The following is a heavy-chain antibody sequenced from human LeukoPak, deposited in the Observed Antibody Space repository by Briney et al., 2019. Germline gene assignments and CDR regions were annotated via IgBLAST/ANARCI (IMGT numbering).Heavy chain of an antibody. CDR3: AREEWIGELSKFDY. D-gene: IGHD3-10*01. J-gene: IGHJ4*02. Sequence: PGGSLRLSCAASGFSFCSHWMTWVRQAPGKGLEGVANIKLDGSEKYYADSVKGRFTISRDNAKNSLSLQMNSLRVEDTAQYYCAREEWIGELSKFDYWGQGTLVTVSS. CDR1: GFSFCSHW. CDR2: IKLDGSEK. V-gene: IGHV3-7*01.